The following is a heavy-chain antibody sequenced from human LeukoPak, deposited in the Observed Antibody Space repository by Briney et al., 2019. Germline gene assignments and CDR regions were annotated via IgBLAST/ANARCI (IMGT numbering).Heavy chain of an antibody. J-gene: IGHJ6*02. Sequence: GRYLRLSCAGSGFTFDDYAMHWVRQAPGKGLDGVAGIRWSSGNIGYADSVKGRFTISRDNAENSLHLEMNSLRHEDTAVYFCARDAWRRAFNYGMDVWGQGTTVAVSS. D-gene: IGHD5-12*01. CDR1: GFTFDDYA. CDR2: IRWSSGNI. CDR3: ARDAWRRAFNYGMDV. V-gene: IGHV3-9*01.